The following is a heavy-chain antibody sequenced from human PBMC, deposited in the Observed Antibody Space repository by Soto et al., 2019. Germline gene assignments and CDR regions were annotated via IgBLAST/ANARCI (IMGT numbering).Heavy chain of an antibody. CDR3: ARERFYYYDSSGYYPDY. Sequence: LRLSCATSGFRFSSYWMSWVRQAPWKGLEWVANIKQDGSEKYYVDSVKGRFTISRDNAKNSLYLQMNSLRAEDTAVYYCARERFYYYDSSGYYPDYWGQGTLVTVSS. CDR1: GFRFSSYW. CDR2: IKQDGSEK. D-gene: IGHD3-22*01. V-gene: IGHV3-7*03. J-gene: IGHJ4*02.